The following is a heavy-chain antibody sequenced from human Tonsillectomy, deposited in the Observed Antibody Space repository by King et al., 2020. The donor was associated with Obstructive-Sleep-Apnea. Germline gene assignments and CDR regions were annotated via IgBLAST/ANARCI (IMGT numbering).Heavy chain of an antibody. CDR3: VKDRVEVTGRFPVFDL. Sequence: VQLVESGGGLVQPGGSLRLSCSASGFTFSSYALHWVRQAPGKGLEYVSAISSNGGSTYYADSGKGRFTISRDNPKNTLYLQMSSLRAEDTALYYCVKDRVEVTGRFPVFDLWGRGTLVTVSS. D-gene: IGHD1-14*01. J-gene: IGHJ2*01. CDR2: ISSNGGST. CDR1: GFTFSSYA. V-gene: IGHV3-64D*06.